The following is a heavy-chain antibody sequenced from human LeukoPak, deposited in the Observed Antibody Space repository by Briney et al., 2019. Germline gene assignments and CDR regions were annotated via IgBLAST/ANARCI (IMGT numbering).Heavy chain of an antibody. J-gene: IGHJ4*02. V-gene: IGHV4-59*11. CDR3: ARGGLQQLLDH. Sequence: PSETLSLTCTVSGHSISSHYWSWLRQPPGKGLEWIGYVYYTGNTKYNPSLKSRVTMSVDTSKNQFSLKLTSVTAADTAVYYCARGGLQQLLDHWGQGTLVTVAS. D-gene: IGHD6-13*01. CDR2: VYYTGNT. CDR1: GHSISSHY.